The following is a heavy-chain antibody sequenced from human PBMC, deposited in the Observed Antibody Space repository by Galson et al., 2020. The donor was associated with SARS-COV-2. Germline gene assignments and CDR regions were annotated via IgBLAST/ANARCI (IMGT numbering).Heavy chain of an antibody. CDR1: GHTLTELS. V-gene: IGHV1-24*01. CDR2: FDPEDGET. J-gene: IGHJ5*02. Sequence: ASVKVSCKVSGHTLTELSMHWVRQAPGKGLEWMGGFDPEDGETIYAQKFQGRVTMTEDTSTDTAYMELSSLRSEDTAVYYCATTSPVAGTSGWFDPWGQGTLVTVSS. CDR3: ATTSPVAGTSGWFDP. D-gene: IGHD6-19*01.